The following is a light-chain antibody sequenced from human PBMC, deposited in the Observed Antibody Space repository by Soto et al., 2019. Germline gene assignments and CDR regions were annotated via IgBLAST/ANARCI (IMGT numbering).Light chain of an antibody. Sequence: DIVMTQSPLSLPVTPGEPASISCRSSQSLLHSNGFNYLDWYLQKPGQSPQLLIFLGSNRASGVTDKFSGSGSGTDFTLTITTLQPEDFATYYCQQTYSHPYSIGQGTKLEI. CDR1: QSLLHSNGFNY. J-gene: IGKJ2*01. V-gene: IGKV2-28*01. CDR3: QQTYSHPYS. CDR2: LGS.